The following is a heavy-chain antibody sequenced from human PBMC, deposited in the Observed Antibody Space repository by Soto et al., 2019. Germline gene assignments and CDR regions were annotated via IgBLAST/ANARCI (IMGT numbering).Heavy chain of an antibody. CDR2: MNPNSGNT. CDR1: GYTFTSYD. J-gene: IGHJ6*03. CDR3: ARGGRYCSSTSCYYDYYYMDV. Sequence: ASVKVSCKASGYTFTSYDINWVRQATGQGLEWMGWMNPNSGNTGYAQKFQGRVTMTRNTSISTAYMELSSLRSEDTAVYYCARGGRYCSSTSCYYDYYYMDVWGKGTTVTVSS. V-gene: IGHV1-8*01. D-gene: IGHD2-2*01.